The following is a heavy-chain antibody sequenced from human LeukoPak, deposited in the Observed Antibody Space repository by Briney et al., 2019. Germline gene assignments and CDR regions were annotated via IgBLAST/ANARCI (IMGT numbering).Heavy chain of an antibody. V-gene: IGHV4-59*01. CDR1: GGSISSYY. D-gene: IGHD6-19*01. J-gene: IGHJ4*02. Sequence: PSETLSPTCTVSGGSISSYYWTWIWQPPGKGLEWIGYMFYSGSSNYNPSLRSRVTISVDTSKNQISLKLSSVTAADTAVYYCARFNRNSSGWIDYWGQGTLVTVSS. CDR3: ARFNRNSSGWIDY. CDR2: MFYSGSS.